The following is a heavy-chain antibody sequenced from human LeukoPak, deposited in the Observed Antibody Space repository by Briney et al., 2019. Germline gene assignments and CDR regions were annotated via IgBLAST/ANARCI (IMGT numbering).Heavy chain of an antibody. CDR2: ISGSGGST. CDR3: AEGHGYDFWSEVIDY. D-gene: IGHD3-3*01. CDR1: GFTFSSYA. Sequence: GGSLRLSCAASGFTFSSYAMGWVRQAPGKGLEWVSAISGSGGSTYYADSVKGRFTISRDNSKNTLYLQMNSLRAEDTAVYYCAEGHGYDFWSEVIDYWGQGTLVTVSS. J-gene: IGHJ4*02. V-gene: IGHV3-23*01.